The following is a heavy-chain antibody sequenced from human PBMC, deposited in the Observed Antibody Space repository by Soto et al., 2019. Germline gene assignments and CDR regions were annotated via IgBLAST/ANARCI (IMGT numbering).Heavy chain of an antibody. CDR1: GYSISSGYY. CDR3: ARAGYYYGSGSYGAPPDNGMDV. J-gene: IGHJ6*02. CDR2: IYHSGST. Sequence: SSETLSLTCAVSGYSISSGYYWGWIRQPPGKGLEWIGSIYHSGSTYYNPSLKSRVTISVDTSKNQFSLKLSSVTAADTAVYYCARAGYYYGSGSYGAPPDNGMDVWGQGTTVTVSS. D-gene: IGHD3-10*01. V-gene: IGHV4-38-2*01.